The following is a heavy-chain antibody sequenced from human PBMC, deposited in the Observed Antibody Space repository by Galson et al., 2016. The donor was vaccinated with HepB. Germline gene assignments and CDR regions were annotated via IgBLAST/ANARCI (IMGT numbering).Heavy chain of an antibody. Sequence: ETLSLTCTVSGYSVNTATWWVWIRQPPGKGLEWIGYVHYRGATYYNSSLKSRVTMSVDTAKSQFSLELHSLSAADTAVYYCARNILYNHGGDAFDTWGQGTMVTVSS. D-gene: IGHD1-14*01. CDR3: ARNILYNHGGDAFDT. CDR2: VHYRGAT. V-gene: IGHV4-28*01. J-gene: IGHJ3*02. CDR1: GYSVNTATW.